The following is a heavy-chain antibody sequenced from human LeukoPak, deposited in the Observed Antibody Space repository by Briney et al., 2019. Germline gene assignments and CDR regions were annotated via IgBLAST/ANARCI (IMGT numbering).Heavy chain of an antibody. CDR1: GGSISSGSYH. CDR2: IYTSGST. Sequence: SETLSLTCTVSGGSISSGSYHWSWIRQPAGKGLEWIGRIYTSGSTNYNPSLKSRVTISVDTSKNQFSLKLSSVTAADTAVYYCARGLLLDSYGYDYWGQGTLVTVSS. CDR3: ARGLLLDSYGYDY. V-gene: IGHV4-61*02. J-gene: IGHJ4*02. D-gene: IGHD5-18*01.